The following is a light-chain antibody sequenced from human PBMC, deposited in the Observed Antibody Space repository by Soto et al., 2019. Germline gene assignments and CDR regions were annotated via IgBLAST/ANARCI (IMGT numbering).Light chain of an antibody. V-gene: IGLV2-23*02. CDR1: SSDIGNYNF. CDR2: EVT. Sequence: QSVLTQPASVSGSPGQSITISCTGTSSDIGNYNFVSWYQQFPGQAPKLMISEVTKRPSGISPRFSGSKSGNTASLTISELQTEDEADYYCCSYAGSYTWVFGEGTKVTVL. J-gene: IGLJ3*02. CDR3: CSYAGSYTWV.